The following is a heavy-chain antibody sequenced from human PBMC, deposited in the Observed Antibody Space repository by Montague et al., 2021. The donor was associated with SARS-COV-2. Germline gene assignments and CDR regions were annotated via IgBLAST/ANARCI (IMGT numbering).Heavy chain of an antibody. CDR3: VRDGYTHVDY. CDR1: GDFISSSSYY. J-gene: IGHJ4*02. Sequence: SETLSLTCTVPGDFISSSSYYWGWIRQPPGKGLEWIGNKHYSGITYNXPSLKNRVTMSVDTSKNQFSLKLSSVTAADTAVYYCVRDGYTHVDYWGQGTLVTVSS. D-gene: IGHD5-24*01. CDR2: KHYSGIT. V-gene: IGHV4-39*02.